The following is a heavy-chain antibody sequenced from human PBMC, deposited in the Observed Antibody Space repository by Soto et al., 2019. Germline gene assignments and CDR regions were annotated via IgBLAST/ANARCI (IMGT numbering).Heavy chain of an antibody. CDR1: GFTFSSYN. Sequence: EVQLVESGGGLVQPGGSLRLSCAASGFTFSSYNRNWVRQAPGKGLEWLSYISSGSSPIYYADSVKGRFTISRDNAKHSLYLQMSSLRDEDTAVYYCASRTIFGAVIEGMDVWGQGTTVTVSS. J-gene: IGHJ6*02. V-gene: IGHV3-48*02. D-gene: IGHD3-3*01. CDR2: ISSGSSPI. CDR3: ASRTIFGAVIEGMDV.